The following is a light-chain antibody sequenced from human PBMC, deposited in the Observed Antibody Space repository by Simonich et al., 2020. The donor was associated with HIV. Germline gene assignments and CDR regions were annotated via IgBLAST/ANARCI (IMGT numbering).Light chain of an antibody. J-gene: IGLJ3*02. CDR3: CSYAGGSTVWV. CDR1: TSDLGVYNS. Sequence: QSALTQPASVSGSPGQSITISCTGTTSDLGVYNSVSWYQQHPGKVPKLIISDVNNRPSGVSSRFSGSKSGNTASLTISGLQAEDEADYYCCSYAGGSTVWVFGGGTKLTVL. V-gene: IGLV2-14*03. CDR2: DVN.